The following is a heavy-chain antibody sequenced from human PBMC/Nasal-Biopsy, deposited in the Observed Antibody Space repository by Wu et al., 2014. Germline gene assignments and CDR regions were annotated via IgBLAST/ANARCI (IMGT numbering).Heavy chain of an antibody. CDR3: AKDLMWGLGSYFNV. CDR2: ISANITDI. J-gene: IGHJ4*02. Sequence: SCAASGFTLSSHSMSWVRQAPGKGLEWVSSISANITDIYYADSVKGRFTISRDNARNSLYLQMNSLRVEDTAVYYCAKDLMWGLGSYFNVWGRGTRVTVSS. V-gene: IGHV3-21*04. D-gene: IGHD3-10*01. CDR1: GFTLSSHS.